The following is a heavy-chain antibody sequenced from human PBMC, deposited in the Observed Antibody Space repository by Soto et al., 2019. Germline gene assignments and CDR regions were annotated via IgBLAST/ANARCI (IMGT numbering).Heavy chain of an antibody. CDR2: IFWNDDE. D-gene: IGHD5-18*01. Sequence: QITLKQSGPTLVKPTQTLTLTCTFSGFSLTTSGVGVGWVRQPPGKALEWLALIFWNDDERYTPSLKSRLTTANDASKDQVVHTLTNMDAVYISTDYCVNTGYSYDPLCYWGRGTLVTVSS. CDR1: GFSLTTSGVG. J-gene: IGHJ4*01. V-gene: IGHV2-5*04. CDR3: VNTGYSYDPLCY.